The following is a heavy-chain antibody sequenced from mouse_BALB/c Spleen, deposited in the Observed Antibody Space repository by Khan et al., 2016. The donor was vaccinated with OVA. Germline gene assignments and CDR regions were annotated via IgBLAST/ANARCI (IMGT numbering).Heavy chain of an antibody. Sequence: VQLVQSGAELAKPGASVKMSCKASGYTFINYWILWVKQRPGQGLEWIGYINPSTGYTEYNQNFKDKATLTADKSSSTAYMQLSSLTSXNSAVYYCARRGLRWDFDYWGQGTTRTVSA. CDR3: ARRGLRWDFDY. D-gene: IGHD1-1*01. CDR1: GYTFINYW. V-gene: IGHV1-7*01. CDR2: INPSTGYT. J-gene: IGHJ2*01.